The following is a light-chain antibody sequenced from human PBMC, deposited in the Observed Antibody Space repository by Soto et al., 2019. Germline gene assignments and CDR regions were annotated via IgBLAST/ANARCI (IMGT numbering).Light chain of an antibody. CDR3: QSYGSSLSGYV. CDR2: ENN. CDR1: SSNIGAGYE. Sequence: QSVLTQPPSVSEAPGQRVTISCTGSSSNIGAGYEAHLYQQVPGTAPKLLIYENNNRPSGVPDRFYGSKSGTSASLAITGLQAEDEGEYYCQSYGSSLSGYVFGTGTKVTVL. V-gene: IGLV1-40*01. J-gene: IGLJ1*01.